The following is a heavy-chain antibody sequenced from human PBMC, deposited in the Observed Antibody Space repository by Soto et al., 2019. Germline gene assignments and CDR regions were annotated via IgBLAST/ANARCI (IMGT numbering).Heavy chain of an antibody. V-gene: IGHV3-23*01. D-gene: IGHD6-19*01. CDR2: ISGSGGST. CDR3: ASRSSGWYFDY. CDR1: GFTFSSYA. Sequence: EVQLLESGGGLVQPGGSLRLSRAASGFTFSSYAMSWVRQAPGKGLEWVSVISGSGGSTYYADSVKGRFTISRDNSKNTLYLQMNSLRAEDTAVYYCASRSSGWYFDYWGQGTLVTVSS. J-gene: IGHJ4*02.